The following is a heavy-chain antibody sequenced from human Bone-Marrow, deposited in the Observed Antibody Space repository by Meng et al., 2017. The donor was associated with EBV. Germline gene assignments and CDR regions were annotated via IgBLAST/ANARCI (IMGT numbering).Heavy chain of an antibody. CDR2: IYYSGST. CDR1: GAMSSGGYY. Sequence: QLCEAVPGLVRRSRRLSSACDCFGGAMSSGGYYWSWIRQRPGKGLEWIGYIYYSGSTSYNPSLKSRVTISIDTSKNQVSLKLSSVTVADTAVYYCARHGAYGSGSTDWGQGTLVTVSS. CDR3: ARHGAYGSGSTD. D-gene: IGHD3-10*01. V-gene: IGHV4-30-4*01. J-gene: IGHJ4*02.